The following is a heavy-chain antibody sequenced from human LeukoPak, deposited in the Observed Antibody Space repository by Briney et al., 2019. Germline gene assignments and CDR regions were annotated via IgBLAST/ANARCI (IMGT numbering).Heavy chain of an antibody. D-gene: IGHD6-13*01. CDR2: INHRGST. V-gene: IGHV4-34*01. Sequence: PSETLSLTCAVYGGSFSNLYWSWLRQPPGKGLEWIGEINHRGSTTYNPSLKSRVTISIDTSKNQFSLPLTSVTAAATAVYYCASLILIAAGSDFWGQGNLVTVSS. CDR1: GGSFSNLY. CDR3: ASLILIAAGSDF. J-gene: IGHJ4*02.